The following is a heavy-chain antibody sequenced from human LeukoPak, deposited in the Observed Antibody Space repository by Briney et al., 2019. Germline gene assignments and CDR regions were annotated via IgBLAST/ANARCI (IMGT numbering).Heavy chain of an antibody. Sequence: ASVKVSCKASGYTFTSYAMHWVRQAPGQRLEWMGWLNAGNGNTKYSQKFQGRVTITRDTSASTAYMELSSLRSEDTAVYYCARRLGYCSGGSCYSSWFDPWGQGTLVTVSS. CDR2: LNAGNGNT. J-gene: IGHJ5*02. CDR3: ARRLGYCSGGSCYSSWFDP. V-gene: IGHV1-3*01. CDR1: GYTFTSYA. D-gene: IGHD2-15*01.